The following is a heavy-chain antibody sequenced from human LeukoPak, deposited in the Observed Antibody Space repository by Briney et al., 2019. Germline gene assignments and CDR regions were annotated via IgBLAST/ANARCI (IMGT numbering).Heavy chain of an antibody. Sequence: SGTLSLTCTVSGDSISSGDYYWSWIRQPAGKGLEWIGRISSSGSTNYNPSLKSRVTMSVDTSKNQFSLKLSSVTAADTAVYYCARDPRNYYGGDPFDFWGQGTLVTVSS. V-gene: IGHV4-61*02. CDR3: ARDPRNYYGGDPFDF. CDR1: GDSISSGDYY. CDR2: ISSSGST. J-gene: IGHJ4*02. D-gene: IGHD4-23*01.